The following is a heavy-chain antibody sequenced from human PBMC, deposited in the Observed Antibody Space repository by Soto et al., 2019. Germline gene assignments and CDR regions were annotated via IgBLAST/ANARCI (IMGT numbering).Heavy chain of an antibody. V-gene: IGHV1-69*06. Sequence: QVQLVQSGAEVKKPGSSVKVSCKASVGTFNNYAISWVRQAPGQGLEWMGGNVPIFNTSHFAEKFQGRLTLTADKATSTAFMELIGLRSDDTAMYFCATQQQLTTVEFWGQGTLVSVSS. D-gene: IGHD6-13*01. CDR2: NVPIFNTS. CDR3: ATQQQLTTVEF. J-gene: IGHJ4*02. CDR1: VGTFNNYA.